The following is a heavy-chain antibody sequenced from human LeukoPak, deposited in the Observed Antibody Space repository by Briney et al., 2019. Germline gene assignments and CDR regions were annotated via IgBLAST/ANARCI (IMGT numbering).Heavy chain of an antibody. V-gene: IGHV3-49*04. D-gene: IGHD2-15*01. CDR3: TREGCSGGSCYSSYFDY. J-gene: IGHJ4*02. Sequence: PGGSLRLSCAASGFTFSSYWMHWVRQAPGKGLEWVGFIRSKAYGGTTEYAASVKGRFTISRDDSKSIAYLQMNSLKTEDTAVYYCTREGCSGGSCYSSYFDYWGQGTLVTVSS. CDR1: GFTFSSYW. CDR2: IRSKAYGGTT.